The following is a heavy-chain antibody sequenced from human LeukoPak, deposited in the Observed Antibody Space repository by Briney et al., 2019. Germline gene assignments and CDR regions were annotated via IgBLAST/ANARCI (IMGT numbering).Heavy chain of an antibody. CDR1: GGTFSIYA. J-gene: IGHJ6*02. CDR2: IIPIFGTA. V-gene: IGHV1-69*01. D-gene: IGHD3-22*01. CDR3: AKFGRYDSSGSNYYYYGMDV. Sequence: GASVTVSCTASGGTFSIYAISRVRQAPGQGLEWMGGIIPIFGTANYAQKFQGRVTITADESTSTAYMELSSLRSEDTAVYYCAKFGRYDSSGSNYYYYGMDVWGQGTTVTVSS.